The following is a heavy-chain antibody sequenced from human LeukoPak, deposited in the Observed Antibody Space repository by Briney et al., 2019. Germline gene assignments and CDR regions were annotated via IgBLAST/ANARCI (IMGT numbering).Heavy chain of an antibody. V-gene: IGHV1-2*02. Sequence: ASVRVSCKASGYTFTGYYMHWVRQAPGQGLEWMGWINPNSGGTNYAQKFQGRVTMTRDTTISTAYMELSRLRSDDTAVYYCARDQKSSSSFLVGYYYYYMDVWGKGTMVTVSS. CDR3: ARDQKSSSSFLVGYYYYYMDV. CDR1: GYTFTGYY. CDR2: INPNSGGT. D-gene: IGHD6-13*01. J-gene: IGHJ6*03.